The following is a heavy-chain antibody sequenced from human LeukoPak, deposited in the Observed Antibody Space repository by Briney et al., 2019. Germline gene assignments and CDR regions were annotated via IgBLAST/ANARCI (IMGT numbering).Heavy chain of an antibody. V-gene: IGHV4-39*07. D-gene: IGHD3-10*01. Sequence: SETLSLTCTVSGGSISSSSYYWGWIRQPPGKGLEWIGSIYHSGSTYYNPSLKSRVTIAVDTSKNQFSLKLSSVTAADTAVYYCARVSTTYYYGSGSYSHFDYWGQGTLVTVSS. CDR2: IYHSGST. J-gene: IGHJ4*02. CDR3: ARVSTTYYYGSGSYSHFDY. CDR1: GGSISSSSYY.